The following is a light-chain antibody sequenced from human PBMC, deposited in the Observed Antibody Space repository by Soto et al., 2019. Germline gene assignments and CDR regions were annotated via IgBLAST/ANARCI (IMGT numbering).Light chain of an antibody. Sequence: EIVLTQSPGTLSLSPGERVTLSCRASQSVSSSYLAWYQQKPGQAPRLLIYGASSRATGIPGRFSGSGSGTDFTLTISRLEPEDFAVYYCQQYGSSPTFGQGTKVEIK. V-gene: IGKV3-20*01. CDR2: GAS. CDR3: QQYGSSPT. CDR1: QSVSSSY. J-gene: IGKJ1*01.